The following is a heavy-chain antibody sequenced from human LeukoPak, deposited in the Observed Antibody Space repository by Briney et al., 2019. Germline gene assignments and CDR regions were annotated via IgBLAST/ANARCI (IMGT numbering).Heavy chain of an antibody. CDR3: ARPFYFDSIDI. V-gene: IGHV3-74*01. CDR1: GFTFSSSF. Sequence: GGSLRLSCVASGFTFSSSFMDWVRQVPGKGLAWVSRINPGNITTYADSVKGRFTISRDNAKNTLYLQMNSLRAEDTAVYYCARPFYFDSIDIWGQGTLVTVSS. CDR2: INPGNIT. J-gene: IGHJ4*02. D-gene: IGHD3-22*01.